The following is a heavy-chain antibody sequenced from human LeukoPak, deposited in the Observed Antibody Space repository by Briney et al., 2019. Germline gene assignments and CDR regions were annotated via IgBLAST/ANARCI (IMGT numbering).Heavy chain of an antibody. Sequence: SETLSLTCTVSGGSISTYYWGWIRQPPGKGLEWIGSIYYSGSTYYNPSLKSRVTISVDTSKNQFSLKLSSVTAADTAVYYCASIPRDYDFWSGYYPIYHYGMDVWGQGTTVTVSS. CDR1: GGSISTYY. CDR2: IYYSGST. J-gene: IGHJ6*02. D-gene: IGHD3-3*01. CDR3: ASIPRDYDFWSGYYPIYHYGMDV. V-gene: IGHV4-39*01.